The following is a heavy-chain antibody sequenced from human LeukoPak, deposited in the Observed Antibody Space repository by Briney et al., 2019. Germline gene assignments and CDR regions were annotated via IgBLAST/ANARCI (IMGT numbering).Heavy chain of an antibody. CDR3: ASQIGTTGYYYYYMDV. CDR1: GFTFSSYA. V-gene: IGHV3-23*01. D-gene: IGHD1-7*01. CDR2: ISGSGGST. Sequence: PGGSLRLSCAASGFTFSSYAMSWVRQAPGKGLEWVSAISGSGGSTYYADSVKGRFTISRDNSKNTLYLQMNSLRAEDTAVYYYASQIGTTGYYYYYMDVWGQGTTVTVSS. J-gene: IGHJ6*03.